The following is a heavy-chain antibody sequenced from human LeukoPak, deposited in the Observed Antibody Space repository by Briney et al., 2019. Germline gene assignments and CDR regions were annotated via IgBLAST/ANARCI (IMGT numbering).Heavy chain of an antibody. CDR2: TRNEANIYTT. J-gene: IGHJ3*02. Sequence: GGSLRLSCAASGFIFSDHYMDWVRQAPGKGLEWVGRTRNEANIYTTKYAASVKGRFTIPRDDSKNSLYLQMNSLKTEDTAVYYCASPVGATTVRAFDIWGQGTMVTVSS. D-gene: IGHD1-26*01. CDR3: ASPVGATTVRAFDI. V-gene: IGHV3-72*01. CDR1: GFIFSDHY.